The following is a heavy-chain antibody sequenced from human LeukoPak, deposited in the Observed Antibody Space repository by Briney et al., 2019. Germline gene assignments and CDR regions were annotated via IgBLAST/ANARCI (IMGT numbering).Heavy chain of an antibody. V-gene: IGHV3-30-3*01. CDR3: ARDARVGAPEGIFDY. D-gene: IGHD1-26*01. CDR2: ISYDGSNK. Sequence: PGGSLRLSCAASGFTFSSYAMHWVRQAPGKGLEWVAVISYDGSNKYYADSVKGRFTISRDNSKNTLYLQMNSLRAEDTAVYYCARDARVGAPEGIFDYWGQGTLVTVSS. CDR1: GFTFSSYA. J-gene: IGHJ4*02.